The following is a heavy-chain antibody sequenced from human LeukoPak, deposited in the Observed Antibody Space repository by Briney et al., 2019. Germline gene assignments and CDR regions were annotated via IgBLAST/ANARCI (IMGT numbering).Heavy chain of an antibody. CDR2: IYYSGST. V-gene: IGHV4-59*08. CDR1: GGSISSYY. D-gene: IGHD6-13*01. J-gene: IGHJ4*02. CDR3: ARHGQRYSSSWYEEED. Sequence: SETLSLTCTVSGGSISSYYWSWIRQPPGKGLEWIGYIYYSGSTNYNPSLKSRVTISVDTSKNQFSLKLSSVTAADTAVYYCARHGQRYSSSWYEEEDWGQGTLVTVSS.